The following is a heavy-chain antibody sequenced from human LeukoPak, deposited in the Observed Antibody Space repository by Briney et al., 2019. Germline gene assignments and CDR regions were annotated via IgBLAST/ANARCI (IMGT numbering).Heavy chain of an antibody. Sequence: GGSLRLSCAASGFTFSSYWMSWVRQAPGKGLEWASYISSGGSTIYYADSVKGRFTISRDNAKNSLYLQMNSLRAEDTAVYYCARRRYNWNAIDYWGQGALVTVSS. CDR3: ARRRYNWNAIDY. V-gene: IGHV3-48*04. CDR2: ISSGGSTI. J-gene: IGHJ4*02. D-gene: IGHD1-20*01. CDR1: GFTFSSYW.